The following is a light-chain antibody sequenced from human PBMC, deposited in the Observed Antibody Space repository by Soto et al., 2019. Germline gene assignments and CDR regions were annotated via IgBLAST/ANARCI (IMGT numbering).Light chain of an antibody. CDR1: SSEVGGNNF. CDR2: EVT. J-gene: IGLJ2*01. V-gene: IGLV2-8*01. CDR3: SSHAGNNNVL. Sequence: QSALSQPPSAPGSPGQSVTISCTGTSSEVGGNNFVSWYQQYTGKAPKLMIYEVTKRPSGVPDRFSGSKSGNTASLTVSCLQAEDEANYFCSSHAGNNNVLFGGGTKLTVL.